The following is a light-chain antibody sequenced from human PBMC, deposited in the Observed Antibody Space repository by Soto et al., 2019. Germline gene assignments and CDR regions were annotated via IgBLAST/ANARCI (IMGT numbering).Light chain of an antibody. Sequence: DIVMTQSPLSLPVIPGEPASISCRSSQSLLHSNGYNYLDWYLQKPGQSPQLLIYLGSNRASGVPDRFSGSGSGTDFTLKIGRVEAEDVGVYYCVQVLQTITFGQGTRLEIK. V-gene: IGKV2-28*01. CDR3: VQVLQTIT. CDR2: LGS. CDR1: QSLLHSNGYNY. J-gene: IGKJ5*01.